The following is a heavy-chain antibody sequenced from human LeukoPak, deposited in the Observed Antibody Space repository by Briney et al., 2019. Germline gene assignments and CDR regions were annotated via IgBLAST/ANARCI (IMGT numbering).Heavy chain of an antibody. CDR1: GFTFSSYG. J-gene: IGHJ4*02. Sequence: GGSLRLSCAASGFTFSSYGMHWVRQAPGKGLEWVAVISYDGSNKYYADSVKGRFTISRDNSKNTLYLQMNSLRAEDTAVYFCARDGGWLTFDYWGQGTLVTVSS. D-gene: IGHD6-19*01. CDR3: ARDGGWLTFDY. V-gene: IGHV3-30*03. CDR2: ISYDGSNK.